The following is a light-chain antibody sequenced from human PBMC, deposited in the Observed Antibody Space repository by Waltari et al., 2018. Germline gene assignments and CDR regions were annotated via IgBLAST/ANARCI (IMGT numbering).Light chain of an antibody. Sequence: DIQMTQSPSSLSASVGDRVTITCQASQDIRKNLNWFQQKPGKAPQVLIFDASNSQAAGPSRFSGSGSGTGFAFPISSLQPEDIGTYFCQQYANLPLTFGGGTWVEIK. CDR1: QDIRKN. CDR2: DAS. J-gene: IGKJ4*01. V-gene: IGKV1-33*01. CDR3: QQYANLPLT.